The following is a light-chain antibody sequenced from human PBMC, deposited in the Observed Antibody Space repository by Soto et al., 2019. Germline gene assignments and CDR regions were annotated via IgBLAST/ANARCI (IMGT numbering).Light chain of an antibody. V-gene: IGKV3-20*01. CDR2: GAS. CDR1: QSVTSDY. CDR3: QQYGRP. J-gene: IGKJ1*01. Sequence: EIVLTQSPGTLSLSPGERATLSCRASQSVTSDYLAWYQQKPGQAPRLLIHGASSRATGIPDRFSGSGSGTDITLTLSRLKPEDFAVYCCQQYGRPFGQGTKVEIK.